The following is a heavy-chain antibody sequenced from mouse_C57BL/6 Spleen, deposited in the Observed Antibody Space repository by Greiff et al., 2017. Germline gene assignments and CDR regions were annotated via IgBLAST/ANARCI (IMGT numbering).Heavy chain of an antibody. V-gene: IGHV1-54*01. CDR3: AREGSWFAY. Sequence: QVQLKQSGAELVRPGTSVKVSCKASGYAFTNYLIEWVKQRPGQGLEWIGVINTGSGGTNYNEKLKGKATLTADKSSSTDYMQLSSLTSEDSAVYFCAREGSWFAYWGQGTLVTVSA. CDR2: INTGSGGT. J-gene: IGHJ3*01. CDR1: GYAFTNYL.